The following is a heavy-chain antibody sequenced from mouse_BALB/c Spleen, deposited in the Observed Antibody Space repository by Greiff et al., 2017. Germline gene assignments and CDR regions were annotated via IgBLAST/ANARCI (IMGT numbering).Heavy chain of an antibody. CDR1: GYTFTSYY. Sequence: VQVVESGAELVKPGASVKLSCKASGYTFTSYYMYWVKQRPGQGLEWIGEINPSNGGTNFNEKFKSKATLTVDKSSSTAYMQLSSLTSEDSAVYYCTRGVGSYAMDYWGQGTSVTVSS. V-gene: IGHV1S81*02. CDR2: INPSNGGT. D-gene: IGHD3-1*01. CDR3: TRGVGSYAMDY. J-gene: IGHJ4*01.